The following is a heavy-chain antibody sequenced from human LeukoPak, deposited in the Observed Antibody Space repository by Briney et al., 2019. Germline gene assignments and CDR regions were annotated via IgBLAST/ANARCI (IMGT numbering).Heavy chain of an antibody. V-gene: IGHV4-31*03. CDR2: VYYSGST. J-gene: IGHJ4*02. D-gene: IGHD2-2*01. CDR3: ARDQRGSRYAFDY. Sequence: SQTLSLTCTVSGGSISSGGYYWSWIRQHPGKGLEWIGYVYYSGSTYYNPSLKSRVTISVDTSKNQFSLKLSSVTAADTAVYYCARDQRGSRYAFDYWGQGTLVTVSS. CDR1: GGSISSGGYY.